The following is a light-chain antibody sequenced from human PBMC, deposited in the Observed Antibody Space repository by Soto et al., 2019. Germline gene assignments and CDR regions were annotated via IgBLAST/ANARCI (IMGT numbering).Light chain of an antibody. CDR3: QQYNNWPIT. Sequence: ESLLTQSPGTLSLSPGERATLSCGASQCVRSRYLTWYQQKPGQAPRLLIYGASTRATGIPARFSGSGSGTEFTLTISGLQSEDFELYYCQQYNNWPITFGQGTRLEIK. J-gene: IGKJ5*01. CDR1: QCVRSRY. CDR2: GAS. V-gene: IGKV3-15*01.